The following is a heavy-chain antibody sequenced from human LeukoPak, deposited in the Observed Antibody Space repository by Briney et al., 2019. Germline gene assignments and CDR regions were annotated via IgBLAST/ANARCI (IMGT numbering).Heavy chain of an antibody. CDR3: AAAADDYGDNSGRGYFDY. J-gene: IGHJ4*02. CDR1: GGSISSGDYY. V-gene: IGHV4-30-4*01. CDR2: IYYSGST. D-gene: IGHD4-23*01. Sequence: SETLSLTCTVSGGSISSGDYYWSWIRQPPGKGLEWIGYIYYSGSTYYNPSLKSRVTISVDTPKNQFSLKLNSVTAADTAVYYVAAAADDYGDNSGRGYFDYWGWGNLVTVS.